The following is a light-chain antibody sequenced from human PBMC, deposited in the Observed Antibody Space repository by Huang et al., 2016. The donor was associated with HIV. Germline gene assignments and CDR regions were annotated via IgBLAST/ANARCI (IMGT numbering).Light chain of an antibody. Sequence: EIVLTQSPATLYLSPGERATLSCRASQSVSSDLAWYQQKPGQAPRLLLYDTSSRATGLPARFSGSGSGTDFTLTISSLEPEDFAVYYCQQRSNWPPWTFGQGTKVEIK. CDR2: DTS. J-gene: IGKJ1*01. V-gene: IGKV3-11*01. CDR1: QSVSSD. CDR3: QQRSNWPPWT.